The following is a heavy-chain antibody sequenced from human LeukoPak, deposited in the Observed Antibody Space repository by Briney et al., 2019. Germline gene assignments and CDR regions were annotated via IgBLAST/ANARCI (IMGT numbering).Heavy chain of an antibody. J-gene: IGHJ5*02. D-gene: IGHD2-15*01. V-gene: IGHV3-21*01. CDR3: ARNGSPLDP. Sequence: GGSLRLSCAASGFTFSSYSMNWVRQAPGKGLEWVSSISSSSSYIYYADSVKGRFTISRDNPKNSLYPQMNSLRAEDTAVYYCARNGSPLDPWGQGTLVTVSS. CDR2: ISSSSSYI. CDR1: GFTFSSYS.